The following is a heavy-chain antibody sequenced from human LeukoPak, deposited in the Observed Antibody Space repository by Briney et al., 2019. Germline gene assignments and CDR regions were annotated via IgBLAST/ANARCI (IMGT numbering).Heavy chain of an antibody. Sequence: PSQTLSLTCAVSGGSISSGGYSWSWIRQPPGKGLEWIGYIYHSGSTYYNPSLKSRVTISVDRSKNQFSLKLSSVTAADTAVYYCARALYDSSGYTYWGQGTLVTVSS. J-gene: IGHJ4*02. CDR1: GGSISSGGYS. CDR2: IYHSGST. D-gene: IGHD3-22*01. V-gene: IGHV4-30-2*01. CDR3: ARALYDSSGYTY.